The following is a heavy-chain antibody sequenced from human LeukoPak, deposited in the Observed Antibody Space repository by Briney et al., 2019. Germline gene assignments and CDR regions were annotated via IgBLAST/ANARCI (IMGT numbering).Heavy chain of an antibody. CDR2: ISGSGGST. J-gene: IGHJ6*02. CDR3: ARDRVTIFGVVIGVYGMDV. D-gene: IGHD3-3*01. Sequence: GGSLRLSCAASGFTFSSYAMGWVRQAPGKGLEWVSAISGSGGSTYYADSVKGRFTISRDNSKNTLYLQMNSLRAEDTAVYYCARDRVTIFGVVIGVYGMDVWGQGTTVTVSS. V-gene: IGHV3-23*01. CDR1: GFTFSSYA.